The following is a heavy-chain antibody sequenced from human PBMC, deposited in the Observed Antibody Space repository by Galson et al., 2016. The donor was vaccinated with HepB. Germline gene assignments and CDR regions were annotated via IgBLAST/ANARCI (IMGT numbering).Heavy chain of an antibody. CDR3: AKDMTTMVRGVMHY. CDR2: INPAWRET. CDR1: GFTFNSYW. V-gene: IGHV3-74*01. D-gene: IGHD3-10*01. J-gene: IGHJ4*02. Sequence: SLRLSCAASGFTFNSYWMHWVRQAPGKGLVWVSRINPAWRETNYADSVKGRFTISRDNAKNTVYLQMNSLRAEDTALYYCAKDMTTMVRGVMHYWGQGALVTVSS.